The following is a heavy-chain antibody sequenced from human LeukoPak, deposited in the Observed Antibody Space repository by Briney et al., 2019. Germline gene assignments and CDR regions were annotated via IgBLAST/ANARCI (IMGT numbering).Heavy chain of an antibody. CDR1: GGSISSRSCY. V-gene: IGHV4-39*01. CDR2: MYYGGRT. Sequence: SETLSLTCTVSGGSISSRSCYWGWIRQPPGKGLEWIGSMYYGGRTYHNPSLKSRVTISVDTPKNQFSLKLSSVTAADTAVYYCARITYYDSTEGGDYYDYWGQGTLVTVSS. J-gene: IGHJ4*02. CDR3: ARITYYDSTEGGDYYDY. D-gene: IGHD3-22*01.